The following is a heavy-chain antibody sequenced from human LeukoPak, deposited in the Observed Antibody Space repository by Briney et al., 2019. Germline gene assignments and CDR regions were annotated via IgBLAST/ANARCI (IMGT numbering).Heavy chain of an antibody. V-gene: IGHV3-7*01. CDR3: ARERLVVPATENYFDY. Sequence: GGSLRLSCAASGFTFSTYAMGWVRQAPGKGLEWVANIKQDGSEKYYVDSVKGRFTISRDNAKNSLYLQMNSLRAEDTAVYYCARERLVVPATENYFDYWGQGTLVTVSS. CDR1: GFTFSTYA. CDR2: IKQDGSEK. D-gene: IGHD2-2*01. J-gene: IGHJ4*02.